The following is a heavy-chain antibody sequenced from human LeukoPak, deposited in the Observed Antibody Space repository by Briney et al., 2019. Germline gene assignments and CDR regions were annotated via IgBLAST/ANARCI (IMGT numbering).Heavy chain of an antibody. CDR1: GGSISNSY. D-gene: IGHD6-13*01. CDR2: IYYSGST. Sequence: KPSETLSLTCTLSGGSISNSYWSWIRQPPGKGLEWIGYIYYSGSTSYNPSLKSRVTISLDTSKNQFSLKLSSVTAADTAVYFCARDDGPSMTRTSTWYLHWGQGTLVTVSS. V-gene: IGHV4-59*01. CDR3: ARDDGPSMTRTSTWYLH. J-gene: IGHJ4*02.